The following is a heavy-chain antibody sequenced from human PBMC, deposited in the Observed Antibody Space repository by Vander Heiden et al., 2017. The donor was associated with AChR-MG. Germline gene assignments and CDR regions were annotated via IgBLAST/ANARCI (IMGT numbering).Heavy chain of an antibody. J-gene: IGHJ3*02. V-gene: IGHV6-1*01. CDR3: SRGAGGFDI. CDR1: GDSVSSKSAA. CDR2: TYYRSKWYN. D-gene: IGHD2-15*01. Sequence: QAQLQQSGPGLVKPSPTLSLTCALFGDSVSSKSAAWDWIGQSQSGGLEWLGRTYYRSKWYNEYAVSVKSRITIRADTSKNQVSLQLNSVTPEDTGVYYCSRGAGGFDIWGQGTMVTVSS.